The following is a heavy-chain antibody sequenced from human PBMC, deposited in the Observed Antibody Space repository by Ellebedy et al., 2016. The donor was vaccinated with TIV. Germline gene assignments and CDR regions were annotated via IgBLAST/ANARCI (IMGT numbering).Heavy chain of an antibody. J-gene: IGHJ4*02. CDR1: GYTFNSYA. CDR3: ASEYPSLDPSFAIYYYDTSGYYEH. Sequence: AASVKVSCKASGYTFNSYAVHWVRQAPGQRLVWMGWIIGGNGSTKYSQKFQGRLTINMDKSAKTAYMELSSLLSEDTHEYYCASEYPSLDPSFAIYYYDTSGYYEHWGQGTLVTVSS. D-gene: IGHD3-22*01. V-gene: IGHV1-3*01. CDR2: IIGGNGST.